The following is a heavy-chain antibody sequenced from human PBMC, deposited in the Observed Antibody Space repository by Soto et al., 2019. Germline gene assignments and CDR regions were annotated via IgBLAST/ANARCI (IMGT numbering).Heavy chain of an antibody. V-gene: IGHV4-59*01. J-gene: IGHJ4*02. CDR1: GGSIRRYY. Sequence: QVQLQESGPGLVKPSETLSLTCTVSGGSIRRYYWSWIRQPPGKGLAWIGHIYYSGITNYNPSLESRVTVSVDTSKNQVSLKLSSVTAADTAVYDCARGLQLDPWVFDYSGQGTLVTVSS. CDR2: IYYSGIT. CDR3: ARGLQLDPWVFDY. D-gene: IGHD6-13*01.